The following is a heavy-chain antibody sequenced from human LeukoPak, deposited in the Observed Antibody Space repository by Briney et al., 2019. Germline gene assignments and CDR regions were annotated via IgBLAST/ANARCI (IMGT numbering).Heavy chain of an antibody. CDR1: GFTFSSYA. D-gene: IGHD3-22*01. CDR3: AKGNLVVITPSRFDY. V-gene: IGHV3-23*01. J-gene: IGHJ4*02. Sequence: GGSLRLSCAASGFTFSSYAMSWVRQAPGKGLEWVSAISGTGGRTYYADSVKGRFTISRDNSKNTLYLQMNSLRAEDTAVYYCAKGNLVVITPSRFDYWGQGTLVTVSS. CDR2: ISGTGGRT.